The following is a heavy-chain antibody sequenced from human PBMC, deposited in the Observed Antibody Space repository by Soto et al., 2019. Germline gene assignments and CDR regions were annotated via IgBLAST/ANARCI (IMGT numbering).Heavy chain of an antibody. CDR2: INHSGTT. CDR3: ARDKMTGRFDD. Sequence: QVQLQQWGAGLLKPSETLSLTCAVYGGSFSGYYWTWIRQPPETGLEWIGEINHSGTTNYNPPLKSRVTRPVATSKNQFSLKLTSVPAADTAVYYCARDKMTGRFDDWGQETLVTVSS. V-gene: IGHV4-34*01. J-gene: IGHJ4*02. D-gene: IGHD3-9*01. CDR1: GGSFSGYY.